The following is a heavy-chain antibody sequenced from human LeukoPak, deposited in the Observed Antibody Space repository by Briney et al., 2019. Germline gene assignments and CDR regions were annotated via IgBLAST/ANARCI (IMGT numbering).Heavy chain of an antibody. CDR1: GGSINSRY. D-gene: IGHD3-10*01. CDR2: INHSGST. V-gene: IGHV4-34*01. Sequence: SETLSLTCTVSGGSINSRYWSWIRQPPGKGLEWIGEINHSGSTNYNPSLKSRVTISVDTSKNQFSLKLSSVTAADTAVYYCARGMVRGVFDYWGQGTLVTVSS. J-gene: IGHJ4*02. CDR3: ARGMVRGVFDY.